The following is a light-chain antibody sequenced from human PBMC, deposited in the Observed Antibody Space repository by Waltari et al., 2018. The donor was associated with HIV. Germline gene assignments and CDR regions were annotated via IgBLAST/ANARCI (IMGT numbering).Light chain of an antibody. CDR3: NSRDSSGNLNWV. V-gene: IGLV3-19*01. Sequence: SSELTQDPAVSVALGQTVRITCPGDSLRSYHARWYQQQPGQAPVLVIYGKNNRPSGIPDRFSGSSSGNTASLTITGAQAEDEADYYCNSRDSSGNLNWVFGGGTKLTVL. CDR1: SLRSYH. CDR2: GKN. J-gene: IGLJ3*02.